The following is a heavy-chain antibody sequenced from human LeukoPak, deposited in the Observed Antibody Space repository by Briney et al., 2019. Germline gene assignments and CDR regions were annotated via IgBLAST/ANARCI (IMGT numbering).Heavy chain of an antibody. CDR2: ISSSSSYI. V-gene: IGHV3-21*01. CDR1: GFTFSSYS. Sequence: GGSLRLSCAASGFTFSSYSMNWVRQAPGKGLEWVSSISSSSSYIYYADSVKGRFTISRDNAKNSLYLQMNSLRAEDTAVYYCARSLGMTGTIFINWFDPWGQGTLVTVSS. J-gene: IGHJ5*02. CDR3: ARSLGMTGTIFINWFDP. D-gene: IGHD1-1*01.